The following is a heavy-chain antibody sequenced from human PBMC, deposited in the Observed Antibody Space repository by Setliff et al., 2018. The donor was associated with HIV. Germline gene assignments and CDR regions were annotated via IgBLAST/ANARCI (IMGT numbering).Heavy chain of an antibody. CDR1: GFTVSTYY. D-gene: IGHD6-13*01. CDR3: ARPRLYSNALEY. Sequence: GGSLRLSCAASGFTVSTYYMSWVRQAPGEGLEWVSSIYSSGDTYHADSVKGRFTLSRDNSKNTVYLQMNSLRPEDTAVYYCARPRLYSNALEYWGQGTLVTVSS. V-gene: IGHV3-66*02. J-gene: IGHJ4*02. CDR2: IYSSGDT.